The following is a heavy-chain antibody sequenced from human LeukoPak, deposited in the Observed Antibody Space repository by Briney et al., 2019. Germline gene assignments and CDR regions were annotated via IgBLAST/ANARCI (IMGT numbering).Heavy chain of an antibody. V-gene: IGHV4-30-4*08. CDR2: IYYSGST. J-gene: IGHJ4*02. CDR1: GGSISSGDYY. CDR3: ASYYYDSSGVDY. Sequence: PSETLSLTCTVSGGSISSGDYYWSWIRQPPGKGLGWIGDIYYSGSTYYNPSLKSRVTISVDTSKNQFSLKLSSVTAADTAVYYCASYYYDSSGVDYWGQGTLVTVSS. D-gene: IGHD3-22*01.